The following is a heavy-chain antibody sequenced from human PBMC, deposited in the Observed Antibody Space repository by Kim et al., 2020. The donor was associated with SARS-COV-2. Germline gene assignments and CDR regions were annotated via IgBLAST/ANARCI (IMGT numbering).Heavy chain of an antibody. D-gene: IGHD3-10*01. V-gene: IGHV3-33*05. CDR3: ARPSSSHFDF. CDR2: ISNDGPTA. J-gene: IGHJ4*02. CDR1: GFIFRNFG. Sequence: GGSLRLSCAASGFIFRNFGMHWVHQAPGKGLEWVAFISNDGPTAIYADSVRGRFTISRDYSENKLYLQMDSLSAGDTAVYYCARPSSSHFDFWGQGTLVT.